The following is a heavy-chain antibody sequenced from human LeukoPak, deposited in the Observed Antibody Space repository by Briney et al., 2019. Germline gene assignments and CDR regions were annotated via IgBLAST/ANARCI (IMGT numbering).Heavy chain of an antibody. D-gene: IGHD1/OR15-1a*01. Sequence: GRSLRLSCAASGFTFSSYAMHWVRQAPGKGLEWVAVISYDGSNKYYADSVKGRFTISRDNSKNTLYLQMNSLRAEDTAVYYCARDGTGAPSDYWGRGTLVTVSS. V-gene: IGHV3-30-3*01. CDR2: ISYDGSNK. CDR1: GFTFSSYA. J-gene: IGHJ4*02. CDR3: ARDGTGAPSDY.